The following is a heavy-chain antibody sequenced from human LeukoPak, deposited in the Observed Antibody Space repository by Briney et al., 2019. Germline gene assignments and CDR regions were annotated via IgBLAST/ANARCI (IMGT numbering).Heavy chain of an antibody. CDR1: GGSFSGYY. CDR3: ARVTSDNYYYYGMDV. CDR2: INHSGST. V-gene: IGHV4-34*01. J-gene: IGHJ6*02. Sequence: ASETLSLTCAVYGGSFSGYYWSWIRQPPGKGLEWIGEINHSGSTDYNPSLKSRVAISVDTSKNQFSLKLSSVTAADTAVYYCARVTSDNYYYYGMDVWGQGTTVTVSS.